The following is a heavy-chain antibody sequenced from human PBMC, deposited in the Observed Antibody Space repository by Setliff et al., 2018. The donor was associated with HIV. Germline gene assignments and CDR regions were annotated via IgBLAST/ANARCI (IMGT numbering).Heavy chain of an antibody. CDR2: ISGSAGST. D-gene: IGHD3-22*01. CDR3: AKAARDYYDSSGYYIGIDY. CDR1: GFTFSSYA. J-gene: IGHJ4*02. Sequence: PGGSLRLSCAASGFTFSSYAVSWVRRAPGKGLDWVSAISGSAGSTYYADSVKGRFTIARDNSKGTLYLQMNSLRAEDTAVYHCAKAARDYYDSSGYYIGIDYWGRGTLVTVSS. V-gene: IGHV3-23*01.